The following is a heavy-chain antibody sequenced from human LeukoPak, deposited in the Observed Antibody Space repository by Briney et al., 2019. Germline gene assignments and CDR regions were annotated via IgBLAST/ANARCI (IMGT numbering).Heavy chain of an antibody. CDR3: ARGGYQLLRRLDY. CDR2: IKQDGSEK. Sequence: PGGSLRLSCAASGFTFSSYWMSWVRQAPGKGLEWVANIKQDGSEKYYVDSVKGRFTISRDNAKNSLYLQMNSLRAEDTAVYYCARGGYQLLRRLDYWGQGTLVTVSS. D-gene: IGHD2-2*01. V-gene: IGHV3-7*01. CDR1: GFTFSSYW. J-gene: IGHJ4*02.